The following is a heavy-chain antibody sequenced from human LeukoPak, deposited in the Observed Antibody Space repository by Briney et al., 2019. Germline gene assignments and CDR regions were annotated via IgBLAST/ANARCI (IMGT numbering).Heavy chain of an antibody. CDR1: GGSFSGYY. CDR3: ARSGTTVNYYYYYGMDV. D-gene: IGHD4-17*01. V-gene: IGHV4-34*01. CDR2: INHSGST. Sequence: SETLSLTCAVYGGSFSGYYWSWIRQPPGKGLEWIGEINHSGSTNYNPSLKSRVTISVDTSKNQFSLRLSSVTAADTAVYYCARSGTTVNYYYYYGMDVWGQGTTVTVSS. J-gene: IGHJ6*02.